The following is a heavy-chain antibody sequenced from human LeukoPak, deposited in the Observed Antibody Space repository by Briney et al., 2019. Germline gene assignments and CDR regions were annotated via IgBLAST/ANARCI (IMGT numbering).Heavy chain of an antibody. CDR1: GFTFSSYS. Sequence: PGGSLRLSCAASGFTFSSYSMNWVRQAPGKGLEWVSYISSSSSTIYYADPVKGRFTISRDNAKNSLYLQMNSLRAEDTAVYYCARLRWDIVVVPAAVFDYWGQGTLVTVSS. CDR3: ARLRWDIVVVPAAVFDY. D-gene: IGHD2-2*01. V-gene: IGHV3-48*01. CDR2: ISSSSSTI. J-gene: IGHJ4*02.